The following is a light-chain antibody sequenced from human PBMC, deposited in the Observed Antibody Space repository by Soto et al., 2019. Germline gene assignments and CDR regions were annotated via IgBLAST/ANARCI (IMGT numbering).Light chain of an antibody. CDR1: QSVSSSY. J-gene: IGKJ4*01. CDR3: QQYGSLLT. V-gene: IGKV3-20*01. CDR2: GAS. Sequence: EIVLTQSPGTLSLSPGERATLSCRASQSVSSSYLAWYQQKPGQAPRLLIYGASSRATGIPDRFSGRGSGTDFPITISRLEPEDFAVYYCQQYGSLLTFGGGTKVEIK.